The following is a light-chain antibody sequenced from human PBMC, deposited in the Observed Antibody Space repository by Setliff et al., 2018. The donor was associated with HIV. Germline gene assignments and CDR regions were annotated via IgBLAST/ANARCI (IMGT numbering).Light chain of an antibody. CDR3: AAWDNSLKGYV. Sequence: PGQRVTISCSGSSSNIGVNIVNWYQHLPGTAPKLLIYSTNQRPSGVPDRFSGSKSGTSASLAISGLQSEDEADYYCAAWDNSLKGYVFGTGTKV. V-gene: IGLV1-44*01. J-gene: IGLJ1*01. CDR1: SSNIGVNI. CDR2: STN.